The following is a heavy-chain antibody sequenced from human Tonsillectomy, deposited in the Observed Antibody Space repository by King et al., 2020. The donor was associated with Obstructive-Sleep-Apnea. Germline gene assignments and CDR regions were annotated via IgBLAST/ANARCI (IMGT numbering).Heavy chain of an antibody. J-gene: IGHJ3*01. CDR2: IYYSGST. CDR1: GGSISSGDYY. CDR3: VRGPTTAECRSASCYENAFDF. D-gene: IGHD2-2*01. Sequence: QLQESGPGLVKPSQTLSLTCTVSGGSISSGDYYWSWIRQPPGKGLEWIGYIYYSGSTYYNPSLRSRITLSVNMSKNRFSLMLSSVTAADTAVFYCVRGPTTAECRSASCYENAFDFWGQGTMVTVSS. V-gene: IGHV4-30-4*01.